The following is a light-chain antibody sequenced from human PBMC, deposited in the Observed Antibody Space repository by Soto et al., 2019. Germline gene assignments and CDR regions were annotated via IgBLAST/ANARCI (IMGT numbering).Light chain of an antibody. CDR1: QTVSSNY. CDR2: GAS. Sequence: EIILTQSPDTLSLSPWERATLYCRASQTVSSNYLAWCQQRPGQAPRLLIYGASTRAAGIPDRFSGSGSGTDFTLTISRLEPEDFAVYYCQQYGSSGTFGQGTKVDIK. V-gene: IGKV3-20*01. J-gene: IGKJ1*01. CDR3: QQYGSSGT.